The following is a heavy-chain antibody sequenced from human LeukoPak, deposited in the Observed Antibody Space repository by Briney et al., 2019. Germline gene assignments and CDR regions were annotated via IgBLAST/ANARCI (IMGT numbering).Heavy chain of an antibody. CDR3: ARGNCRSTSCYRPFDY. J-gene: IGHJ4*02. CDR1: GGSFSGYY. V-gene: IGHV4-34*01. Sequence: SETLSLTCAVYGGSFSGYYWSWLRQPPGKGLEWIGEINHSGSTNYNPSLKSRVTISVDTSKNQFSLTLSSVTAADTAVYYCARGNCRSTSCYRPFDYWGQGTLVTVSS. CDR2: INHSGST. D-gene: IGHD2-2*01.